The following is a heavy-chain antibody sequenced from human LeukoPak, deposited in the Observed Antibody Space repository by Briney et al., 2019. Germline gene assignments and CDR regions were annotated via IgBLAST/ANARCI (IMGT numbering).Heavy chain of an antibody. Sequence: GGSLRLSCAASGFTFSNNAMGWVRQAQGKGPEWVSGINNNGGRTFYADSVKGRFTISRDNSKNTLFLQMNCLRADDTAVYYCVKDGRTSSPCWGQGTLVTVSS. CDR1: GFTFSNNA. CDR3: VKDGRTSSPC. J-gene: IGHJ4*02. V-gene: IGHV3-23*01. D-gene: IGHD2-15*01. CDR2: INNNGGRT.